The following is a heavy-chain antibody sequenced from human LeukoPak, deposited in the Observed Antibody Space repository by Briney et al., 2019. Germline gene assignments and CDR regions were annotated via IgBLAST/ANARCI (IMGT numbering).Heavy chain of an antibody. J-gene: IGHJ4*02. D-gene: IGHD6-19*01. V-gene: IGHV2-70*11. CDR1: GFPLSTSGMC. Sequence: SGPALVKPTQTLTLTCTFSGFPLSTSGMCVSWIRQPPGKALEWLARIDWDDDKYYSTSLKTRLTISKDTSKNQVVLTMTNMDPVDTATYYCARSMIAVAGTYFDYWGQGTLVTVSS. CDR2: IDWDDDK. CDR3: ARSMIAVAGTYFDY.